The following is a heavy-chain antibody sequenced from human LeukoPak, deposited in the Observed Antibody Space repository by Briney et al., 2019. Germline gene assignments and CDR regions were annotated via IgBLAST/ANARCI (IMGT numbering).Heavy chain of an antibody. Sequence: GGSLRLSCAASGFTFSKHGFHWVRQAPGKGLEWVAVIWYDGSQRYYAGSVKGRFTISRDNSKKKVYLQMNSLRAEDTAVYYCASDAVRYSLDWGQGTLVTVSS. D-gene: IGHD3-9*01. CDR1: GFTFSKHG. CDR3: ASDAVRYSLD. V-gene: IGHV3-33*01. CDR2: IWYDGSQR. J-gene: IGHJ1*01.